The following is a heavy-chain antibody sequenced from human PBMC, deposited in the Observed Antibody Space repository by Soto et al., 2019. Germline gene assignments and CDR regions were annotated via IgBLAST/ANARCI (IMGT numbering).Heavy chain of an antibody. D-gene: IGHD6-13*01. CDR2: IYHGGSA. CDR1: SGSVNSSNW. CDR3: ARDPAAAGTFDY. Sequence: QVQLRESGPGLVKPSGTLFLTCAVSSGSVNSSNWWSWVRQPPGKGLEWIGEIYHGGSANYNPSLRSRVTMSVDKSKNLVFLQLSSVTAADTAVYYCARDPAAAGTFDYWGQGTLVTVSS. J-gene: IGHJ4*02. V-gene: IGHV4-4*02.